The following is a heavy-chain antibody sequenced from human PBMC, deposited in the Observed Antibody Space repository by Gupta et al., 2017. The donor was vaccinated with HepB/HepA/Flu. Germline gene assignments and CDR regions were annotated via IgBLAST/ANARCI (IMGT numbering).Heavy chain of an antibody. CDR3: ARMYCPSSCSQGGGFDP. Sequence: VPLQGPGQGLVKPSATLSLTCAVPGYSISSHHWRGWIRQPPGKGLEWIGYISHSGNTYYNAPLTSRVTMSLDTSKNLFSLKLNSVTAVDTAMYYCARMYCPSSCSQGGGFDPCCQLILVTVSS. CDR2: ISHSGNT. CDR1: GYSISSHHW. V-gene: IGHV4-28*01. D-gene: IGHD2-15*01. J-gene: IGHJ5*02.